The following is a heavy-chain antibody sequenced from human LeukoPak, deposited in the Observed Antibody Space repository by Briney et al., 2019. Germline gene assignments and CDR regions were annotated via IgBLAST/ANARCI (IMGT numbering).Heavy chain of an antibody. CDR1: GFTFSSYW. CDR2: INSDGSST. D-gene: IGHD6-13*01. CDR3: ARSSWYPAFDY. Sequence: GGSLRLSCAASGFTFSSYWMHWARQAPGKGLVWVSRINSDGSSTSYADSVKGRFTISRDNAKNTLYLQMNSLGAEDTALYYCARSSWYPAFDYWGQGTLVTVSS. V-gene: IGHV3-74*01. J-gene: IGHJ4*02.